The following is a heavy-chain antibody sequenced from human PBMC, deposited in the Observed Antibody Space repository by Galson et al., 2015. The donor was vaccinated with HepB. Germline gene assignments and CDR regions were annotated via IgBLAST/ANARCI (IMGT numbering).Heavy chain of an antibody. J-gene: IGHJ4*02. Sequence: SLRLSCADSGFTFSSNRMNWVRQAPGKGLEWVSYISSSSSTIYYADSVKGRFTISRDNAKNSLYLQMNSLRAEDTAVYYCARQLGRWLQLALDYWGQGTLVTVSS. CDR1: GFTFSSNR. V-gene: IGHV3-48*04. D-gene: IGHD5-24*01. CDR2: ISSSSSTI. CDR3: ARQLGRWLQLALDY.